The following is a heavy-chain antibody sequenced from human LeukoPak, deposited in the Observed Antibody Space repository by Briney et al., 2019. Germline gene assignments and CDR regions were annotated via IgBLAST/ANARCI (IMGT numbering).Heavy chain of an antibody. D-gene: IGHD3-22*01. Sequence: KPGESLKISCKGSGYSFTSYWIGWVRQMPGKGPEWMGIIYPGDSDTRYSPSFQGQVTISADKSISTAYLQWSGLKASDTAMYYCARRFYYDSSGYYDDYWGQGTLVTVSS. J-gene: IGHJ4*02. CDR3: ARRFYYDSSGYYDDY. CDR2: IYPGDSDT. CDR1: GYSFTSYW. V-gene: IGHV5-51*03.